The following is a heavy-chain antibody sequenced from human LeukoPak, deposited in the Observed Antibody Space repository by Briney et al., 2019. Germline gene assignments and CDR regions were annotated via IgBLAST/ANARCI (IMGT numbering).Heavy chain of an antibody. Sequence: GGSLRLSRAASGFTFSSYAMHWVRQAPGKGLEWVAVISYDGSNKYYADSVKGRFTISRDNSKNTLYLQMNSLRAEDTAVYYCARGMRIAVGDYWGQGTLVTVSS. CDR2: ISYDGSNK. CDR3: ARGMRIAVGDY. D-gene: IGHD3-16*01. J-gene: IGHJ4*02. CDR1: GFTFSSYA. V-gene: IGHV3-30-3*01.